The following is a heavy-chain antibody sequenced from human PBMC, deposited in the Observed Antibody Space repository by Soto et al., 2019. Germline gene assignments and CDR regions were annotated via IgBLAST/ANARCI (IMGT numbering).Heavy chain of an antibody. D-gene: IGHD5-18*01. Sequence: GGSLRLSCAASGFTFSYYGMHWVRQAPGKGLEWVAVIWSDGSTKFYADSVKGRFTISRDNSKNTLYLQMNSLRAEDTAVYYCARGAGYSYGVPFDYWGQGTLVTVSS. V-gene: IGHV3-33*01. J-gene: IGHJ4*02. CDR2: IWSDGSTK. CDR1: GFTFSYYG. CDR3: ARGAGYSYGVPFDY.